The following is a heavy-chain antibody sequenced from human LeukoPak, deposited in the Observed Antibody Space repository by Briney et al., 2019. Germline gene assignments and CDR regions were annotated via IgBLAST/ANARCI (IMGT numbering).Heavy chain of an antibody. J-gene: IGHJ5*02. D-gene: IGHD2-2*02. CDR2: IYYSGST. CDR1: GGSISSYY. Sequence: SETLSLTCTVSGGSISSYYWSWIRQPPGKGLEWIGYIYYSGSTNYNPSLKGRVTISVDTSKNQFSLKLSSVTAADTAVYYCARKVPAAITSNWFDPWGQGTLVTVSS. V-gene: IGHV4-59*12. CDR3: ARKVPAAITSNWFDP.